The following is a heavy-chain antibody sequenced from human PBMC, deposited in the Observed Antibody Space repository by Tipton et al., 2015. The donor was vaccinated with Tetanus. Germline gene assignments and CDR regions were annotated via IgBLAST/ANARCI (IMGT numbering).Heavy chain of an antibody. Sequence: TLSLTCTVSGGSISSTNYYWGWIRQPPGKGLEWIGSFSNTGGANYNPSLESRATLSADTSKNQFSLRLIAATAADTAVYYCARRLIVAGAALYWGQGALVTVSS. D-gene: IGHD5-12*01. CDR3: ARRLIVAGAALY. J-gene: IGHJ4*02. CDR1: GGSISSTNYY. V-gene: IGHV4-39*01. CDR2: FSNTGGA.